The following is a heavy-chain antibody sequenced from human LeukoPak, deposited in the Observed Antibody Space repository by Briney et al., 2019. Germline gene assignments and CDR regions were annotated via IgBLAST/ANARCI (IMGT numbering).Heavy chain of an antibody. J-gene: IGHJ4*02. V-gene: IGHV3-23*01. CDR1: GFTFSSYA. CDR2: ISGSGGST. CDR3: AKDYYYDSSGYYCLGY. D-gene: IGHD3-22*01. Sequence: PGGSLRLSCAASGFTFSSYAMSWVRQAPGKGLEWVSAISGSGGSTYYADSVKGRFTISRDNSKNTLYLQMNSLRAEDTAVYYCAKDYYYDSSGYYCLGYWGQGTLVTVSS.